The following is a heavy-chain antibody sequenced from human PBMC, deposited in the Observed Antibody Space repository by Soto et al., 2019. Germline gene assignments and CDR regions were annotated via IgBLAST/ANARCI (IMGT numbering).Heavy chain of an antibody. CDR1: NDGLSSHF. CDR2: INPGPNSA. CDR3: AGASSRVSSVVAAY. V-gene: IGHV1-46*01. Sequence: GASGRVSCKASNDGLSSHFIHCVREAPGEGLEWMEIINPGPNSASYSKEFQGRLTLTSDMPSRTVYMQLSNLRSDDTAVSYCAGASSRVSSVVAAYWGQGTLVTVSS. J-gene: IGHJ4*02. D-gene: IGHD2-15*01.